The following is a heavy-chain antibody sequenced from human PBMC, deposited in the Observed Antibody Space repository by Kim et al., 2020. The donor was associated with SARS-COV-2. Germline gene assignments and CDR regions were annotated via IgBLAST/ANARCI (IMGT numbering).Heavy chain of an antibody. V-gene: IGHV4-59*01. D-gene: IGHD2-21*02. J-gene: IGHJ3*02. CDR2: IFYSGST. Sequence: SETLSLTCTVSGGSISSYYWSWIRQPPGKGLEWIGYIFYSGSTNYNPSLKSRVSITIDTSKNQFSLKLSSVTAADTAVYYCARWALAYCGGDCNPYAFDIWGQGTMVTVSS. CDR1: GGSISSYY. CDR3: ARWALAYCGGDCNPYAFDI.